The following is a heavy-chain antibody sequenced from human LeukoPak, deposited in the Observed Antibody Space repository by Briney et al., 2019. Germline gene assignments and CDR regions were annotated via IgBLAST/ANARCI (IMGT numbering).Heavy chain of an antibody. Sequence: GGSLRLSCAGSGFTLNSYAMSWVRQAPAKGLAWVSAISRSGGSTYYADSVKGRFTISRDNSKNTLYLQMDSLRAEDTAVYYCAKSSGWYEGFDYWGQGTLVTVSS. CDR2: ISRSGGST. CDR1: GFTLNSYA. J-gene: IGHJ4*02. D-gene: IGHD6-19*01. V-gene: IGHV3-23*01. CDR3: AKSSGWYEGFDY.